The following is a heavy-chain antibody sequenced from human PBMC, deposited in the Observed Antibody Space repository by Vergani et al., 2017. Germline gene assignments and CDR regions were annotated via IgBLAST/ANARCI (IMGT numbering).Heavy chain of an antibody. J-gene: IGHJ4*02. V-gene: IGHV3-23*01. CDR1: GFTFSSYA. D-gene: IGHD3-3*01. CDR3: AKGKSYYDFWSGYYAFGY. CDR2: ISGSGGST. Sequence: EVQLLESGGGLVQPGGSLRLSCAASGFTFSSYAMSWVRQAPGKGLEWVSAISGSGGSTYYADSVKGRFTISRDNSKNTLYLQMNSLRAEDTAVYYCAKGKSYYDFWSGYYAFGYWGQGTLVTVSS.